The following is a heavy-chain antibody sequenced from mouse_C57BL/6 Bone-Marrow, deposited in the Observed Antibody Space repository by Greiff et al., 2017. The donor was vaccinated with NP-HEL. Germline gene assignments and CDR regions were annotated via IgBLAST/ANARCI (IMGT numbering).Heavy chain of an antibody. CDR2: IDPENGDT. Sequence: VQLQQSGAELVRPGASVKLSCTASGFNIKDDYMHWVKQRPEQGLEWIGWIDPENGDTEYASKFQGKATITADTSSNTAYLQLSSLTSEDTAVYYCTRSYGSGFAYGGQGTLVTVSA. J-gene: IGHJ3*01. D-gene: IGHD1-1*01. CDR3: TRSYGSGFAY. CDR1: GFNIKDDY. V-gene: IGHV14-4*01.